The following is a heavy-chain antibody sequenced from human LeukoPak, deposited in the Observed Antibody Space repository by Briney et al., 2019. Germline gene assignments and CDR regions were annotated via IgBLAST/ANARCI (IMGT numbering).Heavy chain of an antibody. D-gene: IGHD1-20*01. CDR2: TYYRSKWYN. CDR3: ARDPSYNWNPEGWFHP. V-gene: IGHV6-1*01. J-gene: IGHJ5*02. CDR1: GDSVFSNSAA. Sequence: SQTLSLTCAISGDSVFSNSAAWNWIRQSPSRGLEWLGRTYYRSKWYNDYAVSVKSRITINPDTSKNQFSLQLNSVTPEDTAVYYCARDPSYNWNPEGWFHPWGQGTLVTVSS.